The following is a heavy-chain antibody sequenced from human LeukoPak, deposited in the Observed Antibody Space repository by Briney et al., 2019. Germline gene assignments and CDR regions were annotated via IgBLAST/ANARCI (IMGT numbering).Heavy chain of an antibody. Sequence: AGGSLRLSCAASGFTFSDYYMSWIRQAPGKGLEWVSYISSSGSTIYYADSVKGRFTISRDNAKNSLYLQMNSLRAEDTAVYYCATPSRAGNPKNAHVFDYWGQGTLVTVSS. D-gene: IGHD6-19*01. V-gene: IGHV3-11*04. CDR1: GFTFSDYY. J-gene: IGHJ4*02. CDR3: ATPSRAGNPKNAHVFDY. CDR2: ISSSGSTI.